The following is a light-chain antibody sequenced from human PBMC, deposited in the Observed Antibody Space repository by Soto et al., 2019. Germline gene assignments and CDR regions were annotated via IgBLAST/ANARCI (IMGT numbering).Light chain of an antibody. V-gene: IGLV1-44*01. Sequence: QLVLTQAPSVSGTPGQRVTITCSGSSSNIGRNSVNWYQHLPGTAPKLLTHGNNHRPSGVPDRFSGSKSGTSASLAISGRQPDDEADDCCAAWDDSLNEYVFGDGTKLTVL. CDR1: SSNIGRNS. J-gene: IGLJ1*01. CDR2: GNN. CDR3: AAWDDSLNEYV.